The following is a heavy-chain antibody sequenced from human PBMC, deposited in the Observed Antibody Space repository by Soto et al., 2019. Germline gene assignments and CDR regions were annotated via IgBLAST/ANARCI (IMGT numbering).Heavy chain of an antibody. V-gene: IGHV4-4*07. CDR2: VFTSGST. CDR1: GVSISDSY. J-gene: IGHJ5*02. CDR3: ARDRYSSSGWFDP. D-gene: IGHD6-6*01. Sequence: SETLSLTCTVSGVSISDSYWAWIRQPAWKGLEWIGRVFTSGSTTYNPSLKSRIIINPDTSKNQFSLQLKSVTPEDTAVYYCARDRYSSSGWFDPWGQGTPVTVSS.